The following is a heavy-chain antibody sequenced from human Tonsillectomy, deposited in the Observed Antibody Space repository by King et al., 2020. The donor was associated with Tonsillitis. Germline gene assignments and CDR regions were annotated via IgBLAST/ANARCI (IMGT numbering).Heavy chain of an antibody. J-gene: IGHJ4*02. V-gene: IGHV4-34*01. Sequence: VQLQQWGAGLLKPSETLSLTCAVYGGSFSGYYWSWIRQPPGKGLEWIGEINHSGSTNYNPSLKSRVTISVDTSKNQFSLKLSSVTAADTAVYYCARGGQWLVPRGFDYWGQGTLVTVSS. CDR3: ARGGQWLVPRGFDY. D-gene: IGHD6-19*01. CDR2: INHSGST. CDR1: GGSFSGYY.